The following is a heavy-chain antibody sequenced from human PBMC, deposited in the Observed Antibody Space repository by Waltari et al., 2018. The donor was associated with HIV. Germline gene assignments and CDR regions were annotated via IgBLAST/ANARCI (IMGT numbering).Heavy chain of an antibody. CDR1: RLTFRDFG. J-gene: IGHJ3*02. D-gene: IGHD3-22*01. CDR3: AKSAQIAMIIVVLPDAFDI. CDR2: ISDRGDNT. V-gene: IGHV3-23*01. Sequence: VRVLESGGGLVQPGGSLGVSCEASRLTFRDFGVRWGSLAPGKGLEWGSGISDRGDNTYYADSVKGRITISRDNAKNTLYLQMNSLRADDTAVYYCAKSAQIAMIIVVLPDAFDIWGQGTMVTVSS.